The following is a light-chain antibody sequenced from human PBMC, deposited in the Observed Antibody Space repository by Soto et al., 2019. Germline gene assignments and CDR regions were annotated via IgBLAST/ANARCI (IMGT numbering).Light chain of an antibody. J-gene: IGLJ1*01. CDR3: CSYAGTGTYV. Sequence: QSVLTQPASVSGSPGQSITISCTGTSSDVGTYNLVSWYQQHPGKAPKLMICEVTKRPSGVSNRFSGSKSGNTASLTISELQAEDESDYYCCSYAGTGTYVFGTGDQGHRP. CDR1: SSDVGTYNL. V-gene: IGLV2-23*02. CDR2: EVT.